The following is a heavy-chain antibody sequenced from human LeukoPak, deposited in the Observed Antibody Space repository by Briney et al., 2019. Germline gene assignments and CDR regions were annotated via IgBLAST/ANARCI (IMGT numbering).Heavy chain of an antibody. J-gene: IGHJ4*02. CDR2: IGGSGRST. CDR1: GFTFSSHA. CDR3: AKDVETINPTMG. D-gene: IGHD3-10*01. Sequence: PGGSLRLSCAASGFTFSSHAMSWVRQAPGKGLEWVSSIGGSGRSTFYADSVKGRFTISRDNSKDTLYLQMNSLRAEDTAVYYCAKDVETINPTMGWGQGTPVTVSS. V-gene: IGHV3-23*01.